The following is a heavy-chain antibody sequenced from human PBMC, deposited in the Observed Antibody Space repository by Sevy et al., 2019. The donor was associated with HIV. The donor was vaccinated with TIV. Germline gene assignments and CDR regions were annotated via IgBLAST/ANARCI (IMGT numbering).Heavy chain of an antibody. V-gene: IGHV3-21*01. CDR3: AGDGTGTTNYYYYGMDV. CDR2: ISSSSSYI. D-gene: IGHD1-7*01. CDR1: GFTFSSYS. J-gene: IGHJ6*02. Sequence: GGSLRLSCAASGFTFSSYSMNWVRQAPGKGLEWVSSISSSSSYIYYANSVKGRFTISRDNAKNSLYLQMNSLRAEDTAVDYCAGDGTGTTNYYYYGMDVWGQGTTVTVSS.